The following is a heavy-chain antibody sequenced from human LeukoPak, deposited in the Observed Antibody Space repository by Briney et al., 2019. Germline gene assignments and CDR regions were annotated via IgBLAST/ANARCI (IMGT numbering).Heavy chain of an antibody. CDR1: GGSISSGGYY. CDR2: IYYSGST. Sequence: PSETLSLTCTVSGGSISSGGYYWSWIRQPPGKGLEWIGYIYYSGSTNYNPSLKSRVTISVDTSKNQFSLKLSSVTAADTAVYYCARVPGYSSSWYWFDPWGQGTLVTVSS. CDR3: ARVPGYSSSWYWFDP. V-gene: IGHV4-61*08. J-gene: IGHJ5*02. D-gene: IGHD6-13*01.